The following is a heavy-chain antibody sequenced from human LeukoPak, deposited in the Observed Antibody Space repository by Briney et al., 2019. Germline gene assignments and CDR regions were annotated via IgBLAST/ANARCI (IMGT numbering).Heavy chain of an antibody. CDR1: GYTFTDYY. CDR2: INPHSGGT. CDR3: TESGT. V-gene: IGHV1-2*06. D-gene: IGHD1-26*01. Sequence: ASVKVSCKASGYTFTDYYMHWVRQAPGQGLEWMGRINPHSGGTNYAQNFQGRVTMTRDTNITTAYMELRRLTSGDSAMYYCTESGTWGQGTLVTVSS. J-gene: IGHJ5*02.